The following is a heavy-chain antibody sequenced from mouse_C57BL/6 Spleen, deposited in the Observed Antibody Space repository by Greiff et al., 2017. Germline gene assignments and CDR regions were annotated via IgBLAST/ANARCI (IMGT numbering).Heavy chain of an antibody. CDR1: GYTFTDYY. J-gene: IGHJ1*03. CDR2: INPNNGGT. Sequence: VQLQQSGPELVKPGASVKLSCKASGYTFTDYYMHWVKQSPGQSLEWIGYINPNNGGTNYNQKFKGKATLTANKSSSTAYMQLRSLTSEDSAVYYCARGGVYYCYFDVWGTGTTVTVSS. D-gene: IGHD1-1*02. V-gene: IGHV1-22*01. CDR3: ARGGVYYCYFDV.